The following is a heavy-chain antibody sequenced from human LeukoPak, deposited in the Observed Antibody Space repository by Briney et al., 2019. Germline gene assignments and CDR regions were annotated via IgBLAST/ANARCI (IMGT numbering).Heavy chain of an antibody. CDR2: IYYSGGT. V-gene: IGHV4-59*08. J-gene: IGHJ5*02. D-gene: IGHD6-6*01. CDR3: ARWQYTISSGWFDP. CDR1: GGSISSRY. Sequence: KPSETLSLTCTLSGGSISSRYWSWIRQPPGKGLEWIGSIYYSGGTNYNPSLQSRVTISLDTSKIQFSLKLSSVTAADTAVYYCARWQYTISSGWFDPWGQGTLVTVSA.